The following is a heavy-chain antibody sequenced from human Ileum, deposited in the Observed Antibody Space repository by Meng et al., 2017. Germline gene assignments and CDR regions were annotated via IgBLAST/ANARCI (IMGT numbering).Heavy chain of an antibody. CDR2: IYFSGGT. V-gene: IGHV4-61*01. CDR3: ATGSFSSDLPFDY. CDR1: GGSVSSDTYF. D-gene: IGHD3-3*01. Sequence: QGPLPDAGPGLGGPSGPLSPPRTVSGGSVSSDTYFWSWIRQPPGKGLEWIGYIYFSGGTYYNPSLKSRVTISRDTSKKQFSLNLSSATAADTAVYYCATGSFSSDLPFDYWGQGTLVTVSS. J-gene: IGHJ4*02.